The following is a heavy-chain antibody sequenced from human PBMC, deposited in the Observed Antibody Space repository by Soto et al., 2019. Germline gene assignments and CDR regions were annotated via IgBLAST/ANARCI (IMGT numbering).Heavy chain of an antibody. D-gene: IGHD2-15*01. J-gene: IGHJ5*02. Sequence: SGGSLRLSCAASGFTFSSYGMHWVRQAPGKGLEWVAVIWYDGSNKYYADSVKGRFTISRDNSKNTLYLQMNSLKTEDTAVYYCTRGRAGRGTLGWFDPWGQGTLVTVSS. CDR1: GFTFSSYG. CDR3: TRGRAGRGTLGWFDP. CDR2: IWYDGSNK. V-gene: IGHV3-33*01.